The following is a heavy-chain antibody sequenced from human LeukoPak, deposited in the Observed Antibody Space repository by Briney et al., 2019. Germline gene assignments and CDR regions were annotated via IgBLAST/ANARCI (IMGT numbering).Heavy chain of an antibody. Sequence: SETLSLTCTVSGGSISSYYWSWIRQPPGKGLEWIGYIYYSGSTNYNPSLKSRVTISVDTSKNQFSLKLSSVTAADTAVCYCARGTAMVTGIDYWGQGTLVTVSS. J-gene: IGHJ4*02. V-gene: IGHV4-59*01. D-gene: IGHD5-18*01. CDR2: IYYSGST. CDR1: GGSISSYY. CDR3: ARGTAMVTGIDY.